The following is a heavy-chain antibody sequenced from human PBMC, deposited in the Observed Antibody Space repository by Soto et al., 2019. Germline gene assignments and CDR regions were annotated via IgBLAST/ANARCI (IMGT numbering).Heavy chain of an antibody. V-gene: IGHV4-30-4*01. D-gene: IGHD6-6*01. CDR2: IYYSGST. CDR3: AGLTSSSASIDY. J-gene: IGHJ4*02. Sequence: SETLSLTCSVSGGSISSGDYYWSWIRQPPGKGLEWIGYIYYSGSTYYNPSLKSRVTISVDTSKNQFSLKLSSVTAADTAVYYCAGLTSSSASIDYWGQGTLVTVSS. CDR1: GGSISSGDYY.